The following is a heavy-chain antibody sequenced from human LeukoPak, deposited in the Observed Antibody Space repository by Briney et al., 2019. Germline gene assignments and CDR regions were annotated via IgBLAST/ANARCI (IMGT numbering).Heavy chain of an antibody. Sequence: ASVKVSCKASGYTFTGYHVHWVRQALGQGLEWMGRIIPSTGGTVYAQKFQGRVTMTRDTSISTVYLELSSLRSDDTALYFCAREQSITVAGTDYWGQGTLVTVSS. CDR1: GYTFTGYH. CDR3: AREQSITVAGTDY. J-gene: IGHJ4*02. V-gene: IGHV1-2*06. D-gene: IGHD6-19*01. CDR2: IIPSTGGT.